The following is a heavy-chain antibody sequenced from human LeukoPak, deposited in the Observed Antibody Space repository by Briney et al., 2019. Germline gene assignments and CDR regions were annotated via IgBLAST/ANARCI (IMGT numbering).Heavy chain of an antibody. D-gene: IGHD3-22*01. V-gene: IGHV4-34*01. CDR1: GGSFSGYY. J-gene: IGHJ4*02. Sequence: SETLSLTCAVYGGSFSGYYWSWIRQPPGKGLEWIREINHSGSTNYNPSLKSRVTISVDTSKNQFSLKLSSVTAADTAVYYCARRRYYYDSSGEDWGQGTLVTVSS. CDR3: ARRRYYYDSSGED. CDR2: INHSGST.